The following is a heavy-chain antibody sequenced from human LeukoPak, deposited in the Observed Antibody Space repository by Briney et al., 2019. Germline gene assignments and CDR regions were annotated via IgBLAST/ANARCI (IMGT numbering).Heavy chain of an antibody. Sequence: GGSLRLTCAASGFTFSSYAMSWVRQAPGKGLEWVSAISGSGGSTYYADSVKGRFTISRDNSKNTLYLQMNSLRAEDTAVYYCAKDQWERGYFDYWGQGTLVTVSS. CDR2: ISGSGGST. V-gene: IGHV3-23*01. CDR1: GFTFSSYA. D-gene: IGHD1-26*01. CDR3: AKDQWERGYFDY. J-gene: IGHJ4*02.